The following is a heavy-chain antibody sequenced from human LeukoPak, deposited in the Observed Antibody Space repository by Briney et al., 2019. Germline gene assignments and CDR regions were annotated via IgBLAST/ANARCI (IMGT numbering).Heavy chain of an antibody. CDR2: IYTSGST. V-gene: IGHV4-61*02. J-gene: IGHJ4*02. CDR3: ATLGYSYGTDY. D-gene: IGHD5-18*01. Sequence: PSETLSLTCNVSGGSISSGSYYWSWIRQPAGKGLEWIGRIYTSGSTNYNPSLKSRVTISVDTSKNQFSLKLSSVTAADTAVYYCATLGYSYGTDYWGQGTLVTVSS. CDR1: GGSISSGSYY.